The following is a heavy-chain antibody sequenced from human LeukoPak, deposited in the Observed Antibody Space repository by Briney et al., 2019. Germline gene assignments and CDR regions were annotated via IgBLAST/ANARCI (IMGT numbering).Heavy chain of an antibody. Sequence: GRSLRLSCAASGFTFDDYAMHSVRHAPGKGLEWVSGISWNSGSIGYADSVKGRFAISRDNAKNSLYLQMNSLRAEDTALYYCAKDIHPMIVVVITGGYYYGMDVWGQGTTVTVSS. CDR2: ISWNSGSI. D-gene: IGHD3-22*01. J-gene: IGHJ6*02. CDR3: AKDIHPMIVVVITGGYYYGMDV. CDR1: GFTFDDYA. V-gene: IGHV3-9*01.